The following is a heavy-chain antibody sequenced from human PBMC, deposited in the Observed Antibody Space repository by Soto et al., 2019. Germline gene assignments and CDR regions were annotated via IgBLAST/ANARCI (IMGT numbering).Heavy chain of an antibody. CDR3: ARRVDFWRWLQEYYFDY. J-gene: IGHJ4*02. CDR2: IYPGDSDT. V-gene: IGHV5-51*01. Sequence: PGESLKISCKGSGYSFTSYWIGWVRQMPGKGLEWMGIIYPGDSDTRYSPSFQGQVTISADRSISTAYLQWSSLKASDAAMYYCARRVDFWRWLQEYYFDYWGQGTLVTVSS. CDR1: GYSFTSYW. D-gene: IGHD3-3*01.